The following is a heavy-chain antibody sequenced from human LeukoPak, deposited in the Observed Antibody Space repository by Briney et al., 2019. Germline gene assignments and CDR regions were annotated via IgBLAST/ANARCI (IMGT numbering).Heavy chain of an antibody. D-gene: IGHD1-1*01. CDR1: GYTFTSYY. Sequence: ASVKVSCKASGYTFTSYYMHWVRQAPGQGLEWMGIINPSGGSTSYAQKFQGRVTMTRDMSTSTVYMELSSLRSDDTAVYYCATGVRMDNWDDEYLGFPTYFDFWGQGTLVTVSS. CDR3: ATGVRMDNWDDEYLGFPTYFDF. CDR2: INPSGGST. J-gene: IGHJ4*02. V-gene: IGHV1-46*01.